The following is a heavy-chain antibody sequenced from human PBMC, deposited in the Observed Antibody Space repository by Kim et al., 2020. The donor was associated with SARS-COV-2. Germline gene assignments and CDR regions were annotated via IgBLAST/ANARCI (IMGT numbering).Heavy chain of an antibody. V-gene: IGHV3-48*04. D-gene: IGHD3-16*01. CDR1: GFNFTDYS. Sequence: GGSLRLSCAASGFNFTDYSFNWVRQAPGKGLEWISYIRFIRDSADSVKGRFTMSRDDATNSVFLQLNDLTVEDTARYFCLCDYEWAFVFWGNGTMVTVS. J-gene: IGHJ3*01. CDR3: LCDYEWAFVF. CDR2: IRFIR.